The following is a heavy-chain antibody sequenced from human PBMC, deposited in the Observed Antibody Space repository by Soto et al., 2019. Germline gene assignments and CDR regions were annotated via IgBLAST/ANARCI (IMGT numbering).Heavy chain of an antibody. CDR1: GGSFSGYY. V-gene: IGHV4-34*01. J-gene: IGHJ5*02. CDR2: INHSGST. CDR3: ARGPWGYCSGGSCNRWFDP. Sequence: QVQLQQWGAGLLKPSETLSLTCAVYGGSFSGYYWSWIRQPPGKGLEWIGEINHSGSTNYNPSLKSRVTISVDTSKTQFSLTLSSVTAADTAVYYCARGPWGYCSGGSCNRWFDPWGQGTLVTVSS. D-gene: IGHD2-15*01.